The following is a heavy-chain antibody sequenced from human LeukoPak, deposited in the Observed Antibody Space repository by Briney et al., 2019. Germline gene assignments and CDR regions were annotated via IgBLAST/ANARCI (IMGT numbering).Heavy chain of an antibody. CDR1: GGAFSSYA. D-gene: IGHD3-10*01. V-gene: IGHV1-69*05. J-gene: IGHJ3*02. CDR2: IIPIFGTA. CDR3: ARDPIQVRGVTGAFDI. Sequence: SVKVSCKASGGAFSSYAISWVRQAPGQGLEWMGGIIPIFGTANYAQKFQGRVTITTDESTSTAYMELSSLRSEDTAVYYCARDPIQVRGVTGAFDIWGQGTMVTASS.